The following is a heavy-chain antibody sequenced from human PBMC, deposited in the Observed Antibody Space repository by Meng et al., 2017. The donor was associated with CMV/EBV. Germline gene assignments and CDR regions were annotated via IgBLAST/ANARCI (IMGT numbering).Heavy chain of an antibody. V-gene: IGHV3-74*01. CDR1: GFTFSSYW. J-gene: IGHJ6*02. Sequence: GGSLRLSCAASGFTFSSYWMHWVRQAPGKGLVWVSRMNSDGSSTSYADSVKGRFTISRDNAKNTLYLQMNSLRAEDTAVYYCAKVKFWSGPLDVWGQGTTVTVSS. CDR3: AKVKFWSGPLDV. CDR2: MNSDGSST. D-gene: IGHD3-3*01.